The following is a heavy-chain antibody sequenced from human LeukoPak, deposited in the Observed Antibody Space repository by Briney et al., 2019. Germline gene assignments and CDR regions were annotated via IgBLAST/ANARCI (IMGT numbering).Heavy chain of an antibody. Sequence: PGGSLRLSCAASGFTFSSYAMSWVRQAPGKGLEWASGISGGGTGTYYADSVKGRFTISRDNSKSTLYLQMNSLRAGDTALYYCAKYGSGNFFDYWGQGTLVTVSS. CDR1: GFTFSSYA. J-gene: IGHJ4*02. D-gene: IGHD3-10*01. CDR2: ISGGGTGT. CDR3: AKYGSGNFFDY. V-gene: IGHV3-23*01.